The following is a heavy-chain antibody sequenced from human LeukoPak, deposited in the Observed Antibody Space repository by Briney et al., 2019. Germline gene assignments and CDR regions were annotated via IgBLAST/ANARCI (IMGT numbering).Heavy chain of an antibody. CDR2: IYYSGST. J-gene: IGHJ6*03. Sequence: PSETLSLTCTVSGGSISSFYWSWIRQPPGKGLEWIGYIYYSGSTNYNPSLKSRVTISLDTSKNQFSLKLSSVTAADTAVYYCARDGTYYYYYYMDVWGKGTTVTVSS. CDR1: GGSISSFY. D-gene: IGHD1-26*01. V-gene: IGHV4-59*12. CDR3: ARDGTYYYYYYMDV.